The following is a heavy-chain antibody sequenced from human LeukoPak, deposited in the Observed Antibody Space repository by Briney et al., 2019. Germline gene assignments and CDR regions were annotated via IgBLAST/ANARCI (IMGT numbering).Heavy chain of an antibody. CDR2: IRNKANSYTT. V-gene: IGHV3-72*01. J-gene: IGHJ4*02. Sequence: GGSLRLSCAASGFTFSDHYMDWVRQAPGKGLEWVGRIRNKANSYTTEYAASGKGRFTISRDDSKNSLYLQMNSLKCEGTAVYYCAREWDSGSYYLGYFDYWGQGTLVTVSS. CDR3: AREWDSGSYYLGYFDY. CDR1: GFTFSDHY. D-gene: IGHD1-26*01.